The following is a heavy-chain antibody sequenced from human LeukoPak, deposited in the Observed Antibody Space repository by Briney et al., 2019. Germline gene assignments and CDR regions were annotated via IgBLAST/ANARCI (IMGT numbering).Heavy chain of an antibody. CDR3: ARDEYRSRWLHP. J-gene: IGHJ5*02. V-gene: IGHV3-7*01. Sequence: GGSLRLSCAASGFTFSSYWMSWVRLAPGNGLESVANIKGDGSEKWYADSVKGRFTISRDNAQNSVHLQMNSLRAEDTAVYHCARDEYRSRWLHPWGQGTLVTVTS. D-gene: IGHD5-24*01. CDR1: GFTFSSYW. CDR2: IKGDGSEK.